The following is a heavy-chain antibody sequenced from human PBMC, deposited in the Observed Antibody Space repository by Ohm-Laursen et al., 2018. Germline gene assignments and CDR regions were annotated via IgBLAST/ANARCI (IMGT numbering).Heavy chain of an antibody. J-gene: IGHJ6*02. Sequence: SVKVSCKPSGGTFISYAISWVRQAPGQGLEWMGRIVPILTITNYAQKFQGRVTITADKSTSTVYLELSSLRAEDTAVYYCARATVGMDVWGQGTTVTVSS. CDR3: ARATVGMDV. V-gene: IGHV1-69*04. CDR2: IVPILTIT. CDR1: GGTFISYA.